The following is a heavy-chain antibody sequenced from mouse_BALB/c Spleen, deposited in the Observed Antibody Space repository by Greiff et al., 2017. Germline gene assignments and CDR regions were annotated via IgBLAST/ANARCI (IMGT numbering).Heavy chain of an antibody. Sequence: EVKLMESGGGLVKPGGSLKLSCAASGFTFSSYAMSWVRQTPEKRLEWVASISSGGSTYYPDSVKGRFTISRDNARNILYLQMSSLRSEDTAMYYCARDDYDVLAWFAYWGQGTLVTVSA. D-gene: IGHD2-4*01. CDR2: ISSGGST. J-gene: IGHJ3*01. V-gene: IGHV5-6-5*01. CDR3: ARDDYDVLAWFAY. CDR1: GFTFSSYA.